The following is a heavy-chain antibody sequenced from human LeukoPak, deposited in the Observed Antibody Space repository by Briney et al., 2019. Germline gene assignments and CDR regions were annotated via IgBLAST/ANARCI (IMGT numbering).Heavy chain of an antibody. CDR2: IIPIFGTA. D-gene: IGHD2-15*01. CDR1: GGTFSSYA. J-gene: IGHJ3*02. Sequence: ASAKVSCKASGGTFSSYAISWVRQAPGQGLEWMGGIIPIFGTANYAQKFQGRVTITADKSTSTAYMELSSLRSEDTAVYYCARDASLGYCSGGSCYMSGDAFDIWGQGTMVTVSS. V-gene: IGHV1-69*06. CDR3: ARDASLGYCSGGSCYMSGDAFDI.